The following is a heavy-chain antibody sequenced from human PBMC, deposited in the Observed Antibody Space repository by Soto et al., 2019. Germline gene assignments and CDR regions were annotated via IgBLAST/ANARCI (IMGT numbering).Heavy chain of an antibody. CDR1: GFTFRDYA. V-gene: IGHV3-30-3*01. J-gene: IGHJ4*02. CDR2: IPSDGSAQ. D-gene: IGHD1-1*01. CDR3: ARAVAGQVRSAWTWLDY. Sequence: QVQLVESGGGMVQPGRSLRLSCEASGFTFRDYAMHWVRQAPGKGLEWVAAIPSDGSAQHYADSVKGRFSISRDNSKNTLSLQMNSLRPEDAALYYCARAVAGQVRSAWTWLDYWGQGTLVTVSS.